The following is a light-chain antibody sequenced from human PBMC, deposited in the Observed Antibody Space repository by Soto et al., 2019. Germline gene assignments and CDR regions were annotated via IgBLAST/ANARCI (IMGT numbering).Light chain of an antibody. CDR3: QQSDSTPGT. V-gene: IGKV1-39*01. J-gene: IGKJ1*01. CDR2: AAS. Sequence: DIQMTQSPSSLSASVGDRVTITCRASQTINSYLNWYQQKPRKAPNLLIYAASSLQSGVPSRFSGSGSGTDFTLTISSLLPEDFATYYCQQSDSTPGTFGQGTKVEIK. CDR1: QTINSY.